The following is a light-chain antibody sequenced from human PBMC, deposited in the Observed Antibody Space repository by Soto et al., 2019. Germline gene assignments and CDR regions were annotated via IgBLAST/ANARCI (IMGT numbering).Light chain of an antibody. CDR3: CSYARSSTYV. CDR2: EVS. V-gene: IGLV2-23*02. CDR1: SSDVGSYNL. J-gene: IGLJ1*01. Sequence: QSALTQPASVSGSPGQSITISCTGTSSDVGSYNLVSWYQQHPGKAPKPMIYEVSKRPSGVSNRFSGSKSGNTASLAISGLQAEDEADYYCCSYARSSTYVFGTGTKLTVL.